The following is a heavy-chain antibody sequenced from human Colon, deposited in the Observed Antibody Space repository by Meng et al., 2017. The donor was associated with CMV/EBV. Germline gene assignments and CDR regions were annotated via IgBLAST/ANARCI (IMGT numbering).Heavy chain of an antibody. CDR2: IVPIVSRT. D-gene: IGHD1-26*01. CDR1: RDTFNNYA. CDR3: ATGGAAQSSTNRNHFDY. J-gene: IGHJ4*02. Sequence: SVKVSCKASRDTFNNYAFNWVRQAPGQGLEWLGGIVPIVSRTNYAQKFQGRVTITADKSTSTAYMELSSLRSEDTALYFCATGGAAQSSTNRNHFDYWGQGTLVTVST. V-gene: IGHV1-69*10.